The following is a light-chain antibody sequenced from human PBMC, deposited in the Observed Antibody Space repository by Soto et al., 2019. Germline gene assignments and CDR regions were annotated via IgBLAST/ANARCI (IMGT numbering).Light chain of an antibody. Sequence: EIVLTQSPGTLSLSPGERVSLSCRASQSVDSRYLGWYQQKPGQAPRLLIFGASSRATGIPDRFSGSGSGTDFTLTISRLEPEDFAVYYCHQSGSSPLTFGGGTKVEFK. CDR2: GAS. J-gene: IGKJ4*01. CDR3: HQSGSSPLT. V-gene: IGKV3-20*01. CDR1: QSVDSRY.